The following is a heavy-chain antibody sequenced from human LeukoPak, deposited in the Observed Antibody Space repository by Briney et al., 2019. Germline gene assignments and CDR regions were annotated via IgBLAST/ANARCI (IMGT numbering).Heavy chain of an antibody. D-gene: IGHD1-20*01. Sequence: GSSVKVSFKASGGTFSSYAISWVRQAPGQGLEWMGRIIPILGIANYAQKFQGRVTITADKSTSTAYMGLSSLRSEDTAVYYCEAITGTLFDYWGQGTLVTVSS. J-gene: IGHJ4*02. CDR2: IIPILGIA. CDR3: EAITGTLFDY. V-gene: IGHV1-69*04. CDR1: GGTFSSYA.